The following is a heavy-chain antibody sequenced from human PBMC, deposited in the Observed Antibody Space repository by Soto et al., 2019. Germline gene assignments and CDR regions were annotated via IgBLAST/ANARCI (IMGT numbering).Heavy chain of an antibody. CDR3: ARVLCYGSGSYSPYGMDV. D-gene: IGHD3-10*01. V-gene: IGHV1-69*01. J-gene: IGHJ6*02. Sequence: QVQLVQSGAEVKKPGSSVKVSCKTSGVSFNNNGIGWVRQAPGHGLEWMGGVSPPFRTSNYARKFQGRISITADASTGTVNMELSSLTSEDTAQYYFARVLCYGSGSYSPYGMDVWAKGPRSPSP. CDR1: GVSFNNNG. CDR2: VSPPFRTS.